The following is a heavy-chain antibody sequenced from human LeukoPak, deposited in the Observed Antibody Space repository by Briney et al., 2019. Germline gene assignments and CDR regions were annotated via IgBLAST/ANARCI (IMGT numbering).Heavy chain of an antibody. CDR2: IYYSGNT. CDR3: ARHRAPGTRHAFDI. V-gene: IGHV4-59*08. J-gene: IGHJ3*02. Sequence: SKTLSLTCTVSGGSINSSYWSWIRQPPGKGLEWIGYIYYSGNTNYTPSLKSRVAISVDTSNNQLSLKLSSVTAADTAVYYCARHRAPGTRHAFDIWGQGTMVTVSS. D-gene: IGHD1-1*01. CDR1: GGSINSSY.